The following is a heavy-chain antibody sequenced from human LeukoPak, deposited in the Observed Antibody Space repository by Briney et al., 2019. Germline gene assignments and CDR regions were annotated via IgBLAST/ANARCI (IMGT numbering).Heavy chain of an antibody. Sequence: GGSLRLSCAASGFTFSSYWMSWVRQAPGKGLEWVAGVRYDGSDKFHEDYVKGRFTISRDSSKNTVTLQMNSLRAEDTAVYYCARDLYDHFLDYWGQGTVVTVSS. CDR3: ARDLYDHFLDY. CDR1: GFTFSSYW. CDR2: VRYDGSDK. V-gene: IGHV3-33*08. D-gene: IGHD1-1*01. J-gene: IGHJ4*02.